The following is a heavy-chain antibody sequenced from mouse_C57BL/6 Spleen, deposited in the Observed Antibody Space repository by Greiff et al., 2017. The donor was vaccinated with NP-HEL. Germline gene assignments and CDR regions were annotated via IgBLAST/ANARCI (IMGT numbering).Heavy chain of an antibody. J-gene: IGHJ2*01. CDR3: AREEGARGYFDY. CDR1: GFTFSDYY. Sequence: EVQVVESEGGLVQPGSSMKLSCTASGFTFSDYYMAWVRQVQEKGLEWVANINYDGSSTYYLDSLNSRFIISRDNAKNILYLQMSSLKSEDTATYYCAREEGARGYFDYWGQGTTLTVSS. CDR2: INYDGSST. D-gene: IGHD3-3*01. V-gene: IGHV5-16*01.